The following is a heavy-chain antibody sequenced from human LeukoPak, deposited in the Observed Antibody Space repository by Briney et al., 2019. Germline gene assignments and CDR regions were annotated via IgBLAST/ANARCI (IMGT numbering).Heavy chain of an antibody. D-gene: IGHD3-22*01. CDR3: ARDNYYDSSGWNWFDP. CDR1: GDSFTSVTDY. Sequence: PSETLSLTCTVSGDSFTSVTDYWAWIRQPPGKGLEWIASGDYSGGTYYNPSLESRVAISADMSKNQFSLKLSSVTAADTAVYYCARDNYYDSSGWNWFDPWGQGTLVTVSS. V-gene: IGHV4-39*07. CDR2: GDYSGGT. J-gene: IGHJ5*02.